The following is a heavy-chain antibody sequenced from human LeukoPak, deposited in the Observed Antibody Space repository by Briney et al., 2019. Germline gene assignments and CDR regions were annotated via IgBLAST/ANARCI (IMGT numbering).Heavy chain of an antibody. V-gene: IGHV1-8*01. CDR3: AAYCSGGSCRGP. CDR2: MNPNSGNT. CDR1: GYTFTSYD. Sequence: ASVKVSCKASGYTFTSYDINWVRQATGRGLEWMGWMNPNSGNTGYAQKFQGRVTMTRNTSISTAYMELSSLRSEDTAVYYCAAYCSGGSCRGPWGQGTLVTVSS. J-gene: IGHJ5*02. D-gene: IGHD2-15*01.